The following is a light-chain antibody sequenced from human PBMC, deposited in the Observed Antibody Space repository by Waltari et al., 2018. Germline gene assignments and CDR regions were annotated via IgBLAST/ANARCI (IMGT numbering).Light chain of an antibody. Sequence: EIVLTQSPGTLSLSPGARATLSCRANQTVRTTYLAWYQQKPGQAPTLLIYDTSSRATGIPDRFSGSGSGTDFSLTISSLEPEDFAVYYCQQYDISPLTFGGGTKVETK. CDR1: QTVRTTY. J-gene: IGKJ4*01. CDR2: DTS. V-gene: IGKV3-20*01. CDR3: QQYDISPLT.